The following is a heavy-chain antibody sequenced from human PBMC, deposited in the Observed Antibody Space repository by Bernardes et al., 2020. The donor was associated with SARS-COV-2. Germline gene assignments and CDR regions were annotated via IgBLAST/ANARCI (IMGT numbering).Heavy chain of an antibody. CDR1: GFTFSTYW. CDR3: ARGVHYGMDV. Sequence: GGSLRLSCGASGFTFSTYWIHWVRQSPGKGLVWVSSINGGGSATSYADSVKGRFTISRENAKNTLYLQMNSLRAEDTAVYYCARGVHYGMDVWGQGTTVTVSS. J-gene: IGHJ6*02. D-gene: IGHD6-6*01. CDR2: INGGGSAT. V-gene: IGHV3-74*01.